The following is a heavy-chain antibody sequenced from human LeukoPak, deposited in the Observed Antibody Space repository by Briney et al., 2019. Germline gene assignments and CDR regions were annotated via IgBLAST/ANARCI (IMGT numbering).Heavy chain of an antibody. CDR1: GGTFSSYA. CDR2: IIPIFGTA. V-gene: IGHV1-69*13. Sequence: ASVEVSCKASGGTFSSYAISWVRQAPGQGLEWMGGIIPIFGTANYAQKFQGRVTITADESTSTAYMELSSLRSEDTAVYYCARDEMGATTFQIDHYFDYWGQGTLVTVSS. J-gene: IGHJ4*02. CDR3: ARDEMGATTFQIDHYFDY. D-gene: IGHD1-26*01.